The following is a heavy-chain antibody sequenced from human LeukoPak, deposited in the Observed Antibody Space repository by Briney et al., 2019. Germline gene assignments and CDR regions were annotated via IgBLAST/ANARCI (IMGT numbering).Heavy chain of an antibody. CDR1: GFTFSNSW. CDR3: AKGGWYPDF. CDR2: IKQDGSEQ. D-gene: IGHD6-19*01. Sequence: GGSLRLSCAASGFTFSNSWMSWVRQAPGKGLEWVAYIKQDGSEQFYVDSVKGRFTISRDNAKNSLDLQMNSLKAEDTAVYYCAKGGWYPDFWGQGSLVTVSS. V-gene: IGHV3-7*01. J-gene: IGHJ4*02.